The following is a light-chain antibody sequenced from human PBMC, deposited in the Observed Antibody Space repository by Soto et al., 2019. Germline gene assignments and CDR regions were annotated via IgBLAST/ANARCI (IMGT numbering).Light chain of an antibody. V-gene: IGLV1-44*01. Sequence: QSVLTQPPSASGTPGQRVAISCSAGSSDIGSNPVNWYLHLPGAAPKLLIYRDNQRPSGVPDRFSDSKSGTSASLTISGLQSEDEADYFCSAWDDNIYGPVFGGGTKLTVL. CDR3: SAWDDNIYGPV. J-gene: IGLJ2*01. CDR1: SSDIGSNP. CDR2: RDN.